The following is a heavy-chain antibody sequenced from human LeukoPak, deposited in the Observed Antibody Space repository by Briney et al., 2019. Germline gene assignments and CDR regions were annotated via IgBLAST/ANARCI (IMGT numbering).Heavy chain of an antibody. D-gene: IGHD2-2*01. Sequence: ASVKVSCKTSGYTFSNFGINWVRQAPGQGLEWMGWISGNNDNPNYGQKFQGRLTVTTDTSTSTAYMELRKLRFDDTAVYYCARDGTSTDDYWGQGTLVTVSS. J-gene: IGHJ4*02. CDR1: GYTFSNFG. CDR2: ISGNNDNP. CDR3: ARDGTSTDDY. V-gene: IGHV1-18*01.